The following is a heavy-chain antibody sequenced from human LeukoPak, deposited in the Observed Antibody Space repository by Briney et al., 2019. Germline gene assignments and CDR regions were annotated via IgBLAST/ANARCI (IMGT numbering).Heavy chain of an antibody. CDR2: ISGSGGST. Sequence: GGSLRLSCAASGFTFSSYAMSWVRQAAGKWLEWVSAISGSGGSTYYADSVKGRFTISRDNSKNTLYLQMNSLRAEDTAVYYCAKVAARPDYYFDYWGQGTLVTVSS. D-gene: IGHD6-6*01. CDR1: GFTFSSYA. V-gene: IGHV3-23*01. CDR3: AKVAARPDYYFDY. J-gene: IGHJ4*02.